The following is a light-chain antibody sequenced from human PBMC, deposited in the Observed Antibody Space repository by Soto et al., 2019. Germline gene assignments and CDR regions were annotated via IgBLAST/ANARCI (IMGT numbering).Light chain of an antibody. Sequence: EIGMTQSPATLSLSPGERATLSCRASQSVNSDLAWDQQKPGQAPRLLIYDASTRAAGVPARFTGSGSETEFTLTIGSLQSEDYAVYYCQHYNNWPPYTFGQGTKLEIK. CDR1: QSVNSD. V-gene: IGKV3-15*01. J-gene: IGKJ2*01. CDR3: QHYNNWPPYT. CDR2: DAS.